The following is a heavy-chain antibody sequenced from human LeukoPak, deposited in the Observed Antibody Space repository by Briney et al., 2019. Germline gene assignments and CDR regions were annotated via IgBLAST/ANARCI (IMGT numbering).Heavy chain of an antibody. CDR3: VKRTGDYFDY. Sequence: GGSLRLSCAASGFTFSSYAMTWVRQAPGKGLEWVSVISGSGSSTYYADSVKGRFTISRDNSKNTLYLQMNSLRAEDTAVYYCVKRTGDYFDYWGQGTLVSVSS. V-gene: IGHV3-23*01. CDR2: ISGSGSST. J-gene: IGHJ4*02. CDR1: GFTFSSYA. D-gene: IGHD3/OR15-3a*01.